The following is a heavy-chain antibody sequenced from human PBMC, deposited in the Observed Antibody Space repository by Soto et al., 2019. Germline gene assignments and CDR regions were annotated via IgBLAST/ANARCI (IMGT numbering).Heavy chain of an antibody. CDR1: GGSFSGYY. V-gene: IGHV4-34*01. D-gene: IGHD3-10*01. CDR2: INHSGST. J-gene: IGHJ6*02. Sequence: SETLSLTCAVYGGSFSGYYWNWIRPPPGKGLEWIGEINHSGSTNYNPSLKSRVTISVDTSKNQFSLKLSSVTAADTAVYYCARVSGIYYYGMDVWGQGTTVTVSS. CDR3: ARVSGIYYYGMDV.